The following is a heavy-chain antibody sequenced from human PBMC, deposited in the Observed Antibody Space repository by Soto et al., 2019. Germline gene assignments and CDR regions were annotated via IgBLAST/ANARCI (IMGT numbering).Heavy chain of an antibody. V-gene: IGHV3-30-3*01. Sequence: GGSLRLSCAASGFTFSSYAMHWVRQAPGKGLEWVAVISYDGSNKYYADSVKGRFTISRDNSKNTLYLRMNSLRAEDTAVYYCARRLAGMLYYYGMDVWGQGTTVTVSS. CDR1: GFTFSSYA. D-gene: IGHD6-19*01. J-gene: IGHJ6*02. CDR3: ARRLAGMLYYYGMDV. CDR2: ISYDGSNK.